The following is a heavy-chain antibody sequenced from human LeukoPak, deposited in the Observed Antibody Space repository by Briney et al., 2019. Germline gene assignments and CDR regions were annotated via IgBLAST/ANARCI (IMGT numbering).Heavy chain of an antibody. V-gene: IGHV4-59*08. CDR2: IYYSGST. Sequence: PSETLSLTCTVSGGSISSYYWSWIRQPPGKGLEWTGYIYYSGSTNYNPSLKSRVTISNQFSLRLSSVTAADTAVYYCARSTISWTEEGNYYYYMDVWDKGTTVTVSS. CDR3: ARSTISWTEEGNYYYYMDV. D-gene: IGHD5-24*01. CDR1: GGSISSYY. J-gene: IGHJ6*03.